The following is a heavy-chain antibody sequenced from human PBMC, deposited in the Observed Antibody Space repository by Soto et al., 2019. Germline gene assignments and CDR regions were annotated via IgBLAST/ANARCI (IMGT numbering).Heavy chain of an antibody. Sequence: DVQLVESGGGLVQPGGSLRLSCAASGFSLSVYRMNWVRQAPGKGLEWVSYINGRDGAINYVDSVKGRFTISIDNAKNSLYLQMNSLRDEDTAVYFCARDHLWAFDYWGQGVLVTVSS. J-gene: IGHJ4*02. CDR3: ARDHLWAFDY. V-gene: IGHV3-48*02. CDR2: INGRDGAI. D-gene: IGHD3-3*02. CDR1: GFSLSVYR.